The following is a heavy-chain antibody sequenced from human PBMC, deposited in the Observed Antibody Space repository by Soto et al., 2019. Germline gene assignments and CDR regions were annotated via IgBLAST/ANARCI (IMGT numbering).Heavy chain of an antibody. Sequence: SETLSLTCTVSGGSISSGGYYWSWIRQHPEKGLEWIGYIYYSGSTYYNPSLKGRVTISVDTSKNQFSLKLSSVTAADTAVYYCAREPHQNYYYGMDVWGQGTTVTVSS. CDR2: IYYSGST. D-gene: IGHD2-2*01. J-gene: IGHJ6*02. CDR3: AREPHQNYYYGMDV. CDR1: GGSISSGGYY. V-gene: IGHV4-31*03.